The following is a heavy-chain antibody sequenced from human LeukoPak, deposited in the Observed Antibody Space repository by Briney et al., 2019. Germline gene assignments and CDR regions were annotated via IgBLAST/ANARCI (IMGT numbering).Heavy chain of an antibody. Sequence: GGSLKLSCAASGFTFSSYTINCVRQAPGKGLEWVSSISSGSTNIYYADSVKGRFTISRDNAKNSLYLQMNSLRDEDTTVYYCARGRDSDYAFDYWGQGTLVTVSS. CDR2: ISSGSTNI. CDR3: ARGRDSDYAFDY. J-gene: IGHJ4*02. V-gene: IGHV3-21*01. CDR1: GFTFSSYT. D-gene: IGHD4-17*01.